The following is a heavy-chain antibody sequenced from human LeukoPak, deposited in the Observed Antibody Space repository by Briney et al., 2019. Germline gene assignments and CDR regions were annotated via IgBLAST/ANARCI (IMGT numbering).Heavy chain of an antibody. D-gene: IGHD3-10*01. CDR1: AFTFSRDV. Sequence: GGGLRLSRAASAFTFSRDVGHSVRHAPGKGLEWVSLIRSDGNNKYYAGSVTGRFPISRDNSKNTLSLQMNSLRTEDTAVYYCAKDRYGSGSDTPWGQGTLVTVSS. V-gene: IGHV3-30*02. J-gene: IGHJ5*02. CDR2: IRSDGNNK. CDR3: AKDRYGSGSDTP.